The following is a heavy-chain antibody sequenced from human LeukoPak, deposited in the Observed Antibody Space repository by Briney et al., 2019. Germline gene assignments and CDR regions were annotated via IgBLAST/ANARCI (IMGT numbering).Heavy chain of an antibody. CDR1: GFTFSSYS. J-gene: IGHJ4*02. CDR2: ISSSSYI. CDR3: ARDLRTDYGSGSYYFDY. V-gene: IGHV3-21*01. D-gene: IGHD3-10*01. Sequence: GGSLRLSCAASGFTFSSYSMNWVRQAPGKGLEWVSSISSSSYIYYADSVKGRFTISRDNAKNSLYLQMNSLRAEDTAVYYCARDLRTDYGSGSYYFDYWGQGTLVTVSS.